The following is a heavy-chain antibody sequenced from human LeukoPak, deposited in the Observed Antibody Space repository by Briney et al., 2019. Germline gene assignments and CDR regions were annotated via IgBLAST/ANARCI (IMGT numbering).Heavy chain of an antibody. Sequence: PSETLSLTCTVSGGSISSGSYYWSWIRQPAGKGLEWIGRIYTSGSTNYNPSLKSRVTISVDTSKNQFSLKLSSVTAADTAVYYCARADQGWVRLDPWGQGTLVTVSS. CDR3: ARADQGWVRLDP. V-gene: IGHV4-61*02. J-gene: IGHJ5*02. CDR2: IYTSGST. CDR1: GGSISSGSYY. D-gene: IGHD3-10*01.